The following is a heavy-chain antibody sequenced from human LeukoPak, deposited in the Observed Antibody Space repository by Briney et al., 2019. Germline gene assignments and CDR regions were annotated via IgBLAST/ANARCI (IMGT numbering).Heavy chain of an antibody. CDR2: IYYSGTT. Sequence: SETLSLTCTVSGGSISSGDYYWSWIRQPPGKGLEWIGYIYYSGTTYYNPSLKSRVTISVDTSKNQFSLKLTSVTAADTAVYFCARGAYGSGSYCWGQGTLVTVSS. V-gene: IGHV4-30-4*01. D-gene: IGHD3-10*01. CDR1: GGSISSGDYY. CDR3: ARGAYGSGSYC. J-gene: IGHJ4*02.